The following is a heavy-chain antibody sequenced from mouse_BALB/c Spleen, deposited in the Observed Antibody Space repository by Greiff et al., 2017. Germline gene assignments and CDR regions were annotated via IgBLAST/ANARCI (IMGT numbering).Heavy chain of an antibody. CDR3: ARNYYGSSYWYFDV. D-gene: IGHD1-1*01. CDR1: GFTFSSYT. CDR2: ISNGGGST. Sequence: EVQVVESGGGLVQPGGSLKLSCAASGFTFSSYTMSWVRQTPEKRLEWVAYISNGGGSTYYPDTVKGRFTISRDNAKNTLYLQMSSLKSEDTAMYYCARNYYGSSYWYFDVWGAGTTVTVSS. J-gene: IGHJ1*01. V-gene: IGHV5-12-2*01.